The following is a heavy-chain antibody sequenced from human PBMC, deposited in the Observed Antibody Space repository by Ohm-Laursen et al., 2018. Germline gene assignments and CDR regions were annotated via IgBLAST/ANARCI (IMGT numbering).Heavy chain of an antibody. Sequence: SLRLSCSAFGFTFSSYWMRWVRQAPGKGLEWVSAISGSGGRTNYADSVKGRFTISRDNSKNTMYLQMNSLRAEDTAVYYCAKDSAMAALDHWGQGTLVTVSS. CDR3: AKDSAMAALDH. D-gene: IGHD5-18*01. J-gene: IGHJ4*02. CDR1: GFTFSSYW. CDR2: ISGSGGRT. V-gene: IGHV3-23*01.